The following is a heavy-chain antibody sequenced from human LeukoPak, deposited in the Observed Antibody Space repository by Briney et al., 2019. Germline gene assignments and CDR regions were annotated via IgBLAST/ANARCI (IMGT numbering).Heavy chain of an antibody. V-gene: IGHV1-2*06. Sequence: ASVKVSCKASGYTFTGYYMHWVRQAPGQGLEWMGRINPNSGVTKYAQKFQGRVTMTRDTSISTAYMELSRLRSDDTAVYYCARDYNPYSSSWVFDYWGQGTLVTVSS. J-gene: IGHJ4*02. CDR3: ARDYNPYSSSWVFDY. D-gene: IGHD6-13*01. CDR1: GYTFTGYY. CDR2: INPNSGVT.